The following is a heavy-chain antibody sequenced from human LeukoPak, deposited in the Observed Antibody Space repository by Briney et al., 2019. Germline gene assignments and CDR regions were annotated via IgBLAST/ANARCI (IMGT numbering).Heavy chain of an antibody. D-gene: IGHD6-19*01. J-gene: IGHJ4*02. CDR1: GFTFSSYS. CDR2: ISSSSSTI. V-gene: IGHV3-48*02. Sequence: GGSLRLSCAASGFTFSSYSMNWVRQAPGKGLEWVSYISSSSSTIYYADSVKGRFTISRDNAKNSLYLQMNSLRDEDTAVYYCARDFAGIAVAGTFDYWGQGTLVTVSS. CDR3: ARDFAGIAVAGTFDY.